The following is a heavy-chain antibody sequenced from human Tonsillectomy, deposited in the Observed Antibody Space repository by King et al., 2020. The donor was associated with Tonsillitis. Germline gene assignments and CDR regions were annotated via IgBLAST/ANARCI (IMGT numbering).Heavy chain of an antibody. V-gene: IGHV1-69*01. Sequence: EQLVQSGAEVKKPGSSVRVSCKASGGTFSTYGISWVRQAPGQGLEWMGGIIPIFSTSNYAHKFQGRVTITADESTSTAYLDLSSLRSEDTAVYYCARLYYDRSYWGQGTLVTVSS. CDR1: GGTFSTYG. J-gene: IGHJ4*02. D-gene: IGHD3-22*01. CDR3: ARLYYDRSY. CDR2: IIPIFSTS.